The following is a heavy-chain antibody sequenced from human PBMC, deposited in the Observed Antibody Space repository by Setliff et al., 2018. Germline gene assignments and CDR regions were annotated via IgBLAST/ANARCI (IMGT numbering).Heavy chain of an antibody. CDR2: INPSSGRT. D-gene: IGHD3-22*01. CDR1: GYTLTSHY. V-gene: IGHV1-46*01. Sequence: GASVKVSCKASGYTLTSHYMHWVRQAPGLGLEWMGTINPSSGRTSYAQKFQGRVTMTRDTSTSTVYMDMSSLRSEDTAVYYCARDVFPYHYEGAFDIWVQGTMVTVSS. CDR3: ARDVFPYHYEGAFDI. J-gene: IGHJ3*02.